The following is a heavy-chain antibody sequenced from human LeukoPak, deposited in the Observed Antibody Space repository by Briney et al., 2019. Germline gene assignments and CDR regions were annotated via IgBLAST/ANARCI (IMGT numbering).Heavy chain of an antibody. V-gene: IGHV1-18*01. J-gene: IGHJ4*02. Sequence: ASVKVSCKASGNTFTSYGISWVRQAPGQGLEWMGWISAYNGNTNYAQKLQGRVTMTTDTSTSTAYMELRSLRSDDTAVYYCARDLGRIVGAYYFDYWGQGTLVTVSS. CDR3: ARDLGRIVGAYYFDY. CDR1: GNTFTSYG. CDR2: ISAYNGNT. D-gene: IGHD1-26*01.